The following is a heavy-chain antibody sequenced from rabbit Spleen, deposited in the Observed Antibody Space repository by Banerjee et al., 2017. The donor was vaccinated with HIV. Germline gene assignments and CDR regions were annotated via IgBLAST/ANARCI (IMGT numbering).Heavy chain of an antibody. CDR3: TRALDYDGEGYGL. J-gene: IGHJ4*01. CDR2: IYGGSGKT. D-gene: IGHD5-1*01. CDR1: GFDFSTYY. V-gene: IGHV1S40*01. Sequence: LEETGGGLVQPGGSLKLSCKGSGFDFSTYYMSWVRQAPGKGLEWIGYIYGGSGKTDYASWAKGRFTMAKASSTTVTLQMTSLTAADTATYFCTRALDYDGEGYGLWGPGTLVTVS.